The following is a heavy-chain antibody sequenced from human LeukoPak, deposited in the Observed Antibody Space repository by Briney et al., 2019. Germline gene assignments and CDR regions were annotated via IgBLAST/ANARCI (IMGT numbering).Heavy chain of an antibody. CDR1: GGSISSYY. V-gene: IGHV4-4*07. CDR3: AGDAILLWFGERTYYYYYMDV. Sequence: SETLSLTCTVSGGSISSYYWSWIRQPAGKGLEWIGRIYTSGSTNYNPSLKSRVTMSVDTSKNQFSLKLSSVTAADTAVYYCAGDAILLWFGERTYYYYYMDVWGKGTTVTVSS. CDR2: IYTSGST. D-gene: IGHD3-10*01. J-gene: IGHJ6*03.